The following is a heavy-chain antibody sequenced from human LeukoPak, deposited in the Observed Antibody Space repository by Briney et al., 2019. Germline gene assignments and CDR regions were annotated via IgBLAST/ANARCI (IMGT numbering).Heavy chain of an antibody. CDR3: ARVDGYDFFFDY. V-gene: IGHV4-59*01. CDR1: GGSISSYY. D-gene: IGHD3-3*01. Sequence: SETLSLTCTVSGGSISSYYWSWIRQPPGKGLEWIGYIYYSGSTNYNPSLKSRVTISVDTSKSQFSLKLSSVTAADTAVYYCARVDGYDFFFDYWGQGTLVTVSS. CDR2: IYYSGST. J-gene: IGHJ4*02.